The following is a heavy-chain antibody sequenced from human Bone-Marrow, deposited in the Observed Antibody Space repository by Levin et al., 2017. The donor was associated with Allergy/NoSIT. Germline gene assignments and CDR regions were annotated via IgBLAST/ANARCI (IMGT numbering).Heavy chain of an antibody. CDR2: IDWDGDE. V-gene: IGHV2-70*01. D-gene: IGHD6-19*01. CDR1: GFSLNTSGLC. Sequence: SGPTLVKPTQTLTLTCTFSGFSLNTSGLCVSWIRQPPGKALEWLALIDWDGDEYYSTSLETRLTISKDSSKNQVVLTMTNMDPVDTATYYCARRQADYFYGMDVWGQGTTVTVSS. CDR3: ARRQADYFYGMDV. J-gene: IGHJ6*02.